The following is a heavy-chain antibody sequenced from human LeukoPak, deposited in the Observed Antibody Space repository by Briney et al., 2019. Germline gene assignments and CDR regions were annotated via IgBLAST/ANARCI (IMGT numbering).Heavy chain of an antibody. CDR1: GFTFSSYD. J-gene: IGHJ3*02. V-gene: IGHV3-30*02. CDR2: IWYDGSNK. CDR3: ATRHVVGATDAFDI. D-gene: IGHD1-26*01. Sequence: PGGSLRLSCAASGFTFSSYDMHWVRQAPGKGLEWVAVIWYDGSNKYYADSVKGRFTISRDNSKNTLYLQMNSLRAEDTAVYYCATRHVVGATDAFDIWGQGTMVTVSS.